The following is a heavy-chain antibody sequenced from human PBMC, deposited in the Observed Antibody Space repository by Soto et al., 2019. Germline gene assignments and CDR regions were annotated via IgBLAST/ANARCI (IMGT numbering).Heavy chain of an antibody. Sequence: KVSFKASGGTFISYAISWVRQSPGQGLEWMGGIIPIFGTANYAQKFQGRVTITADESTSTAYMELSSLRSEDTAVYYCARAASIAARLVDYWGQGTLVTVSS. CDR3: ARAASIAARLVDY. D-gene: IGHD6-6*01. J-gene: IGHJ4*02. CDR2: IIPIFGTA. CDR1: GGTFISYA. V-gene: IGHV1-69*01.